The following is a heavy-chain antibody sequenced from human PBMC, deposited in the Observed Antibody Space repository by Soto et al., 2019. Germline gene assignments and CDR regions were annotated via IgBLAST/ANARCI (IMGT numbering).Heavy chain of an antibody. V-gene: IGHV3-48*02. J-gene: IGHJ6*02. CDR2: ITSSTTI. D-gene: IGHD1-1*01. CDR3: ARQRNGAGDV. CDR1: GLTFSTYG. Sequence: LVESGGGLVQPGGSLRLSCEASGLTFSTYGFNWVRQAPGKGLEWVSYITSSTTINYADSVRGRFTTSRDNAKNSLYLQMNSLRDEDTAVYYCARQRNGAGDVWGQGTTVTVSS.